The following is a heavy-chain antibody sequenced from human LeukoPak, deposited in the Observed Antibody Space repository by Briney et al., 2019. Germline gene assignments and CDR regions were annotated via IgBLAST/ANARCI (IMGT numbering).Heavy chain of an antibody. CDR3: ARDLSSSSGVFDY. D-gene: IGHD6-13*01. J-gene: IGHJ4*02. CDR1: GFTFSNYN. Sequence: GGSLRLSCAASGFTFSNYNMNWVRQAPGKGLEWVSSIRSSTTYVYYADSVKGRFTISRDNAKNSLYLQMNSLRAEDTAVYYCARDLSSSSGVFDYWGQGTLVTVSS. CDR2: IRSSTTYV. V-gene: IGHV3-21*01.